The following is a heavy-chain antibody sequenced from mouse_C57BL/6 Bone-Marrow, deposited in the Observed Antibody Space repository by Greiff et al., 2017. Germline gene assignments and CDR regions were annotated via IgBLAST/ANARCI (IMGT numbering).Heavy chain of an antibody. V-gene: IGHV3-6*01. CDR3: AREMGYYGSSYEYFDV. D-gene: IGHD1-1*01. Sequence: EVKLMESGPGLVKPSQSLSLTCSVTGYSITSGYSWNWMRQFPGNKLEWMGYISYDGSNNYNPSLKNRISITRDTSKNQFFLKLNSVTTEDTATYYCAREMGYYGSSYEYFDVWGTGTTVTVSS. CDR2: ISYDGSN. CDR1: GYSITSGYS. J-gene: IGHJ1*03.